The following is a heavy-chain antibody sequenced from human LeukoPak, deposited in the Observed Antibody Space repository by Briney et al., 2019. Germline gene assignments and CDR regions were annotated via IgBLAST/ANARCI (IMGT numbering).Heavy chain of an antibody. CDR1: GYTFTGYY. Sequence: ASVKVSCKASGYTFTGYYMHWVRQAPGQGLEWMGWINPNSGGTNYAQKFQGRVTMTRDTSISTAYMELSRLRSDDTAVYYCARVSRGSNLRGSFDYWGQGTLVTVSS. V-gene: IGHV1-2*02. CDR3: ARVSRGSNLRGSFDY. D-gene: IGHD3-10*01. J-gene: IGHJ4*02. CDR2: INPNSGGT.